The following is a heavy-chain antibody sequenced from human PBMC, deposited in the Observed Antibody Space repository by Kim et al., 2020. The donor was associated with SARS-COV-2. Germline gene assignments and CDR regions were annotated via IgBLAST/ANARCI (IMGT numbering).Heavy chain of an antibody. J-gene: IGHJ6*02. D-gene: IGHD3-10*01. V-gene: IGHV3-30*01. Sequence: YADSGKGRFTITRDNSKNTRYLKMNSLGAEDTAVYYCARGNGSGSYFMDVWGQGTTVTVSS. CDR3: ARGNGSGSYFMDV.